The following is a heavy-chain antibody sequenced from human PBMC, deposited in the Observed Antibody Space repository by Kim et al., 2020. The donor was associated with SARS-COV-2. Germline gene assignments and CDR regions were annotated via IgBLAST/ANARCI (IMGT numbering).Heavy chain of an antibody. D-gene: IGHD6-19*01. Sequence: SETLSLTCTVSGGSISSSSYYWGWIRQPPGKGLEWIGSIYYSGNTYYNPSLKSRVTIYVDMSKKQFSLKLNSVTAADTAVYYCARLWAGTMLRGYYYGMDVWGQGTTVTVSS. CDR3: ARLWAGTMLRGYYYGMDV. V-gene: IGHV4-39*01. CDR2: IYYSGNT. CDR1: GGSISSSSYY. J-gene: IGHJ6*02.